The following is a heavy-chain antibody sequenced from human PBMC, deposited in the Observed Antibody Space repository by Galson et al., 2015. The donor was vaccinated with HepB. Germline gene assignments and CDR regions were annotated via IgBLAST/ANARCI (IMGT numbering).Heavy chain of an antibody. J-gene: IGHJ3*02. D-gene: IGHD3-22*01. CDR2: IYYSGST. Sequence: TLSLTCTVSGGSISSGGYYWSWIRQHPGKGLEWIGYIYYSGSTYYNPSLKSRVTISVDTSKNQFSLKLSSVTAADTAVYYCARRFGLITMINDAFDIWGQGTMVTVSS. CDR3: ARRFGLITMINDAFDI. V-gene: IGHV4-31*03. CDR1: GGSISSGGYY.